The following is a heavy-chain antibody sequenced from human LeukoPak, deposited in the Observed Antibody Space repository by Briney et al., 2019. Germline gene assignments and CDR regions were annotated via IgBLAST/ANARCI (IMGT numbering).Heavy chain of an antibody. CDR1: GYTFTGYY. V-gene: IGHV1-2*02. CDR2: INPNSGGT. Sequence: GASVKVSCKASGYTFTGYYMHWVRQAPGQGLEWMGWINPNSGGTNYAQKFQGRVTMTRDTSISTAYMELSRQRSDDTAVYYCARKGGDSSGWFTRIDYFDYWGQGTLVTVSS. D-gene: IGHD6-19*01. CDR3: ARKGGDSSGWFTRIDYFDY. J-gene: IGHJ4*02.